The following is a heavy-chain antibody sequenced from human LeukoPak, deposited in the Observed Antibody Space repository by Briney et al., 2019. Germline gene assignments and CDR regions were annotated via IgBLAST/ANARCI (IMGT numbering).Heavy chain of an antibody. V-gene: IGHV4-59*01. CDR3: ARGDWGSPDYYYMDV. D-gene: IGHD7-27*01. CDR1: GGSISRYY. CDR2: ISYTGST. J-gene: IGHJ6*03. Sequence: SETLSLTCTVSGGSISRYYWSWIRQPPGKGLEWIGYISYTGSTTYNSSLKSRVTISLDTSQNQFSLKLTSVTPADTAVYYCARGDWGSPDYYYMDVWGKGTTVTISS.